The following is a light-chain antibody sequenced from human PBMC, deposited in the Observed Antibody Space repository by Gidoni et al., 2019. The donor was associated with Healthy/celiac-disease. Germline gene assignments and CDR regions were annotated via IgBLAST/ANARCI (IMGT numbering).Light chain of an antibody. CDR3: QQYYSFPWT. Sequence: VIWMTQSPSLLSASTGDRVTISCRMRQGNSSYLAWYQQKPGKAPELLIYAASTLQSGVPSRFSGSGSGTDFTVTISCLQSEDFATYYCQQYYSFPWTFGQGTKVEIK. V-gene: IGKV1D-8*01. CDR1: QGNSSY. J-gene: IGKJ1*01. CDR2: AAS.